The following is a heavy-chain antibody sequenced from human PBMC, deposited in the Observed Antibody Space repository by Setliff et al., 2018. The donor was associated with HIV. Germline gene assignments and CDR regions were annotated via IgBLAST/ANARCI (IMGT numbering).Heavy chain of an antibody. CDR2: IYHSGST. D-gene: IGHD6-19*01. Sequence: SETLSLTCAVSGYSISSGYYWGWIRQPPGKGLEWIGSIYHSGSTYYNQSLKSRVTISVDTSKNQFSLKLSSVTAADTAVYYCARHRGGQWLVRRLSYCFDYWGQGTLVTVSS. V-gene: IGHV4-38-2*01. CDR3: ARHRGGQWLVRRLSYCFDY. CDR1: GYSISSGYY. J-gene: IGHJ4*02.